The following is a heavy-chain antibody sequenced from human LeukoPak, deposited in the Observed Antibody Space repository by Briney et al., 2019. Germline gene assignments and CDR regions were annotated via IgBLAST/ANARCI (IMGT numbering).Heavy chain of an antibody. CDR2: ISYDGSNK. CDR1: GFTFSSYG. D-gene: IGHD2/OR15-2a*01. CDR3: AERSLYYYYGMDV. Sequence: GGSLRLSCAASGFTFSSYGMHWVRQAPGKGLEWVAVISYDGSNKYYADPVKGRFTISRDNSKNTLYLQMNSLRAEDTAVYYCAERSLYYYYGMDVWGQGTTVTVSS. V-gene: IGHV3-30*18. J-gene: IGHJ6*02.